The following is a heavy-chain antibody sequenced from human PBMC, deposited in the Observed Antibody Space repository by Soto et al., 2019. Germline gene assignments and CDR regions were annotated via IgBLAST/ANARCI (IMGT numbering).Heavy chain of an antibody. CDR2: ISGSGGST. Sequence: EVQLLESGGGLVQPGGSLRLSCAASGFTFSSYAMSWVRQAPGKGLEWVSAISGSGGSTYYADSVKGRFTISRDNSKNTLYLHMNSLRAEDTAVYYCAKGITIFGVVTTWGQGTLVTVSS. D-gene: IGHD3-3*01. CDR1: GFTFSSYA. CDR3: AKGITIFGVVTT. V-gene: IGHV3-23*01. J-gene: IGHJ4*02.